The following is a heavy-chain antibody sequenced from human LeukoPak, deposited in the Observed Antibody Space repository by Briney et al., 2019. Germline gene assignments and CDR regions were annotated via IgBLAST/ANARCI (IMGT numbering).Heavy chain of an antibody. V-gene: IGHV3-53*05. CDR3: ARGGRKSGSYQNWFDP. CDR2: ISSGGPI. Sequence: PGGSLRLSCAASGFTVISNHMSWVRQAPGKGLEWASVISSGGPIYYADSVKGRFTISRDNSKNTLYLQMNSLRAEDTAVYYCARGGRKSGSYQNWFDPWGQGTLVTVSS. J-gene: IGHJ5*02. CDR1: GFTVISNH. D-gene: IGHD1-26*01.